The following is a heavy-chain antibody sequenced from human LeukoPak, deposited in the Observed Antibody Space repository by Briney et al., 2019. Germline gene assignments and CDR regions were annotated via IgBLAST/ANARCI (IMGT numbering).Heavy chain of an antibody. J-gene: IGHJ4*02. V-gene: IGHV3-23*01. D-gene: IGHD2-15*01. Sequence: PGGSLRLSCAASGFTSSNYAMSWVRQAPGKGLEWVSAISGGGNSTYYADSVKGRFTISRDNSKNTLFLQMNSLRAEDTAVYYCAKVRAVVVVAATNYWGQGTLVTVSS. CDR3: AKVRAVVVVAATNY. CDR1: GFTSSNYA. CDR2: ISGGGNST.